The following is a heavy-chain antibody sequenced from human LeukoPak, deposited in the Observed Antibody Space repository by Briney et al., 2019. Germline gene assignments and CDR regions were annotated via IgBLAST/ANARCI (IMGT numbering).Heavy chain of an antibody. CDR1: GFTFSSSY. Sequence: GGSLRLSCAASGFTFSSSYMSWVRQAPGKGLEWVSVIYSGGSTYYADSVKGRFTISRDNAKNSLYLQMNSLRAEDTAVYYCVMTYGAGSYYYYYYYMDVWGKGTTVTISS. D-gene: IGHD3-10*01. CDR3: VMTYGAGSYYYYYYYMDV. J-gene: IGHJ6*03. CDR2: IYSGGST. V-gene: IGHV3-66*01.